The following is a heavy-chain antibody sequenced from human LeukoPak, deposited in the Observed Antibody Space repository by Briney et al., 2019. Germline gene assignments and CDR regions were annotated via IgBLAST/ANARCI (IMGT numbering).Heavy chain of an antibody. CDR3: ARDRGFLGRDAFDI. D-gene: IGHD3-3*01. CDR1: GGSISSYY. V-gene: IGHV4-59*01. Sequence: PSETPSLTCTVSGGSISSYYWSWIRQPPGKGLEWIGYIYYSGSTNYNPSLKSRVTISVDTSKNQFSLKLSSVTAADTAVYYCARDRGFLGRDAFDIWGQGTMVTVSS. J-gene: IGHJ3*02. CDR2: IYYSGST.